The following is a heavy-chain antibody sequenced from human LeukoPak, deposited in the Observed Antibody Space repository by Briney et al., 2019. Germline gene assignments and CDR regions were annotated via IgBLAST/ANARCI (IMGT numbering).Heavy chain of an antibody. CDR2: INPNSGGT. D-gene: IGHD2-2*01. V-gene: IGHV1-2*02. CDR3: ARDRGYQLLLRGPEFDP. CDR1: GYTFTGYY. Sequence: ASVKVSCKASGYTFTGYYMHWVRQAPGQGLEWMGWINPNSGGTNYAQKFQGRVTMTRDTSISTAYMELSRLRSDDTALCSCARDRGYQLLLRGPEFDPWGQGTLVTASS. J-gene: IGHJ5*02.